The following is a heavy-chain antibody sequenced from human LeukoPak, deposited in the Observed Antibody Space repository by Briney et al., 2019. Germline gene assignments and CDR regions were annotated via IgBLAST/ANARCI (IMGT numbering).Heavy chain of an antibody. CDR1: GYTFTGYY. CDR3: ARDRLAAAGGGG. CDR2: INPNSGGT. J-gene: IGHJ4*02. Sequence: ASVKVSCKASGYTFTGYYMHWVRQAPGQGLEWMGWINPNSGGTNYAQKFQGRVTMTRDTSISTAYMELTSLRSDDTAVYYCARDRLAAAGGGGWGQGTLVTVSS. D-gene: IGHD6-13*01. V-gene: IGHV1-2*02.